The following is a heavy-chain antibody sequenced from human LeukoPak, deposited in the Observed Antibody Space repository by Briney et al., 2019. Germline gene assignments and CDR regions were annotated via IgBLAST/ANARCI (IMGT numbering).Heavy chain of an antibody. Sequence: PGGSLRLSYAASGFTLSEYDMHWVRQPTGKGLEWVSVIGSAGDTYYSDSVKGRFTISRENAKNSLDLQMNSLRAEDTALYYCIRGRYIGSYFIDWGQGILVTVAP. J-gene: IGHJ4*02. CDR3: IRGRYIGSYFID. D-gene: IGHD1-26*01. CDR1: GFTLSEYD. CDR2: IGSAGDT. V-gene: IGHV3-13*01.